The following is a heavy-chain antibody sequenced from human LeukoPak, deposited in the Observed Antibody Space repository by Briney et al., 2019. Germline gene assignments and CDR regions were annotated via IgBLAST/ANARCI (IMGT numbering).Heavy chain of an antibody. D-gene: IGHD4-17*01. V-gene: IGHV3-7*01. J-gene: IGHJ4*02. CDR3: AREGEDYGDYGDFDY. CDR1: GFTFSSYW. Sequence: GGSLRLSCAASGFTFSSYWMSWVRPAPGKGLEWVANIKQDGSEKYYVDSVKGRFTISRDNAKNSLYLQMNSLRAEDTAVYYCAREGEDYGDYGDFDYWGQGTLVTVSS. CDR2: IKQDGSEK.